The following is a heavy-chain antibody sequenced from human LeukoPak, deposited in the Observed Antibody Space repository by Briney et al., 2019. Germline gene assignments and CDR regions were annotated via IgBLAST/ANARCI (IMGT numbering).Heavy chain of an antibody. CDR1: GFTFSTYA. J-gene: IGHJ4*02. D-gene: IGHD3-3*01. V-gene: IGHV3-23*01. CDR3: AEDLGVGPLGYFDY. Sequence: AGGSLRLSCAASGFTFSTYAMSWVRQAPGKGLEWVSTISGSGGNTYYADSVKGRFTISRDNSKNTLYLQMNSLRAEDTAVYYCAEDLGVGPLGYFDYWGQGTLVTVSP. CDR2: ISGSGGNT.